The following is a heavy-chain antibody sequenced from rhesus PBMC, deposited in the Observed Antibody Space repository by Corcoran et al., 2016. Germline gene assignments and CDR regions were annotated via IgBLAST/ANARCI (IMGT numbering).Heavy chain of an antibody. CDR3: ARHDYEDDSTI. D-gene: IGHD3-9*01. CDR1: GGSISSNY. CDR2: IYGSGSST. J-gene: IGHJ4*01. V-gene: IGHV4-169*01. Sequence: QLQLQESGPGLVKPSETLSVTCAVSGGSISSNYWSWIRQPPGKGLEWIGRIYGSGSSTNYNPSLKSRVTLSVDTSKNQLSLKLSSVTAADTAMYYCARHDYEDDSTIWGQGVLVTVSS.